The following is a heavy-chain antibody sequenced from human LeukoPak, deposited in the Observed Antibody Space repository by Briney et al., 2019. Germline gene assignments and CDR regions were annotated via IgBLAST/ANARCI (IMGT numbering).Heavy chain of an antibody. V-gene: IGHV1-69*04. CDR3: AREEWEPPYFFGL. CDR1: GGAFSSYA. CDR2: IIPILNKG. J-gene: IGHJ4*02. D-gene: IGHD1-26*01. Sequence: GASVKVSCKPSGGAFSSYAFSWVRQAPGQGLEWMGRIIPILNKGNTAQKFQGRVTITADRSTTTAYMELSSLSSEDTAFYYCAREEWEPPYFFGLWGQGTPVTVSS.